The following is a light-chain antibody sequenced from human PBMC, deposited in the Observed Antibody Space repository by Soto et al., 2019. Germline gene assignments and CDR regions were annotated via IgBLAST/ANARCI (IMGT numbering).Light chain of an antibody. Sequence: DIQMTQSPSTLSASVGDTVTVTCRASQGVSGWLAWSQQKPGEAPKLLIYDASALPRGVPSRFSGSGSGTKFTLTIASLQPDDCATYYGKQYETFSGTFGPGTKVEI. CDR2: DAS. V-gene: IGKV1-5*01. J-gene: IGKJ1*01. CDR1: QGVSGW. CDR3: KQYETFSGT.